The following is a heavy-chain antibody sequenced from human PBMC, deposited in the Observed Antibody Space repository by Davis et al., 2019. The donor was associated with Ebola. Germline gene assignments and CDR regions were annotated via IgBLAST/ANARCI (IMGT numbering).Heavy chain of an antibody. Sequence: GESLKISCAASGFTFSSYSMNWVRQAPGKGLEWVSAVSGSGGSTYYADSVKGRFTISRDNSKNTLYLQMNSLRAEDTAVYYCAREGGTTYFYGSGAYYYGMDVWGQGTTVTVSS. J-gene: IGHJ6*02. CDR1: GFTFSSYS. V-gene: IGHV3-23*01. CDR3: AREGGTTYFYGSGAYYYGMDV. D-gene: IGHD3-10*01. CDR2: VSGSGGST.